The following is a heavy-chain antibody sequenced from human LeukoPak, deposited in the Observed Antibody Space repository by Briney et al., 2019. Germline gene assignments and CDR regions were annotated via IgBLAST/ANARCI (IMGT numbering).Heavy chain of an antibody. Sequence: ASVKVSCKASGYTFTDSYMHWVRQAPGHGFEWMGWINPNSGGTKHAKMFQGRVTMTTDTSINTAYIELSGLRSGDTAVYFCVSAYDQWGQGTLVTVSS. CDR1: GYTFTDSY. D-gene: IGHD6-19*01. J-gene: IGHJ5*02. V-gene: IGHV1-2*02. CDR3: VSAYDQ. CDR2: INPNSGGT.